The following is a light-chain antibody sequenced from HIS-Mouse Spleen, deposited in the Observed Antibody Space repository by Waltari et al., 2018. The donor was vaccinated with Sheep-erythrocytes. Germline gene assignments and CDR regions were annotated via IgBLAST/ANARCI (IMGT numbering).Light chain of an antibody. CDR1: QSVLYSSNNKNY. V-gene: IGKV4-1*01. Sequence: DIVMTQSPDSLAVSLGERATINCKSSQSVLYSSNNKNYLAWYQQKPGQPPKLLIYWASTRESGVTDRFSGSGSGTDFTLTISSLQAEDLAVYYCQQYYSTLTFGGGTKVEIK. J-gene: IGKJ4*01. CDR2: WAS. CDR3: QQYYSTLT.